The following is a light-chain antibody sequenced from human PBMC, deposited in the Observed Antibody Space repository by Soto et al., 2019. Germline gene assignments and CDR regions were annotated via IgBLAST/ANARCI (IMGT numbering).Light chain of an antibody. V-gene: IGKV3-20*01. Sequence: DMVLTQSPGTLSLSPGERATLSCRASRSFASSYLGWYQQKPGQAPRLLLYAASKRATGIPDRFSGSGSGTDFTLTINRLEPEDSAVYYCQQYGSSPPYTFGQGTQVDIK. J-gene: IGKJ2*01. CDR2: AAS. CDR1: RSFASSY. CDR3: QQYGSSPPYT.